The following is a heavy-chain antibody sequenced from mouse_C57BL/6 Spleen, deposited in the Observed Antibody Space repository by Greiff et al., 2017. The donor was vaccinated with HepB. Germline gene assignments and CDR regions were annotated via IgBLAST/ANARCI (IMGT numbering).Heavy chain of an antibody. CDR1: GFTFSSYA. Sequence: EVMLVESGGGLVEPGGSLKLSCAASGFTFSSYAMSWVRQTPETRLEWVATISDGGSYTYYPDNVKGRFTISRDNAKNNLYLQMSHLKSEDTAMYYCARRDLLLRSFDVWGTGTTVTVSS. D-gene: IGHD1-1*01. V-gene: IGHV5-4*03. J-gene: IGHJ1*03. CDR2: ISDGGSYT. CDR3: ARRDLLLRSFDV.